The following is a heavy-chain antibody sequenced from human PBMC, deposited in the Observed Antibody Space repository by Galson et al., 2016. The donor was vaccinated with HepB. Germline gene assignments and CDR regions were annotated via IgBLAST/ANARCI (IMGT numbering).Heavy chain of an antibody. CDR3: VRQPYDVSIGSSPVYFDP. D-gene: IGHD3-3*01. CDR2: IFPGDSDT. J-gene: IGHJ4*02. Sequence: QSGAEVKKPGESLRISCKASGYTFRGYWIGWVRQMPGKSLEFMGIIFPGDSDTRYSPSFEGQVTISADEATTTAYLQWHSLKSSDTAMYFCVRQPYDVSIGSSPVYFDPWSQGTLVSVSS. CDR1: GYTFRGYW. V-gene: IGHV5-51*01.